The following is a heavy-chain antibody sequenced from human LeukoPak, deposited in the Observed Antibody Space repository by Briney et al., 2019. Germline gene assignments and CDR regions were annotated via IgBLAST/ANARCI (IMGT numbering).Heavy chain of an antibody. Sequence: PSETLSLTCTVSGGSISSYYWSWIRQPPGKGLEWIGYIYYSGSTNYNPSLKSRVTISVDTSKNQFSLKLSSVTAADTAVYYCARAPLWFGIPFDPWGQGTLVIVSS. CDR2: IYYSGST. CDR3: ARAPLWFGIPFDP. D-gene: IGHD3-10*01. V-gene: IGHV4-59*01. CDR1: GGSISSYY. J-gene: IGHJ5*02.